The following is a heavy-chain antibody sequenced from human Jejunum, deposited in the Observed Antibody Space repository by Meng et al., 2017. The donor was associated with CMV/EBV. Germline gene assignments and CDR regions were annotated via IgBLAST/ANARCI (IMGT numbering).Heavy chain of an antibody. J-gene: IGHJ5*02. CDR3: ARESGSYYWFDP. V-gene: IGHV4-4*07. D-gene: IGHD1-26*01. CDR2: IYTSGST. CDR1: AGPISGYY. Sequence: VLLQEWGPGLVKSSETLSLTCFVSAGPISGYYWSWIRQSAGKGLEWIGRIYTSGSTHYNPSLKSRLTMSVDLAKNQISLKLSSVTAADTAVYYCARESGSYYWFDPWGQGTLVTVSS.